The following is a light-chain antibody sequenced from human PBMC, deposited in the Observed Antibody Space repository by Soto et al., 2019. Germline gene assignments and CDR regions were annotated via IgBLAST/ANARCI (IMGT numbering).Light chain of an antibody. CDR3: QQRNSWPPIN. Sequence: IEMTQSPAPLSVSSGERGKPPLSSSQTVSTSLAWYQQKPGRAPRLLIYDASSRASGVPARFSGSGSGTDFTLTIRSLEPEDFALYYCQQRNSWPPINCGQGKRREI. V-gene: IGKV3-11*01. CDR1: QTVSTS. CDR2: DAS. J-gene: IGKJ5*01.